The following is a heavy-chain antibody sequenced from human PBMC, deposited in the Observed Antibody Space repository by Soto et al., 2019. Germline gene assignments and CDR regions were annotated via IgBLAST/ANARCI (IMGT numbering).Heavy chain of an antibody. CDR3: AKGIADVSVYYYGMDV. CDR1: GFTFSSYA. J-gene: IGHJ6*02. D-gene: IGHD6-13*01. Sequence: EVQLLESGGGLVQPGGSLRLSCAASGFTFSSYAMSWVRQAPGKGLEWVSAISGSGGSTYYADSVKGRFTISRDNSKNTLYLQMNCLRAEDTAVYYCAKGIADVSVYYYGMDVWGLGTTVTVSS. V-gene: IGHV3-23*01. CDR2: ISGSGGST.